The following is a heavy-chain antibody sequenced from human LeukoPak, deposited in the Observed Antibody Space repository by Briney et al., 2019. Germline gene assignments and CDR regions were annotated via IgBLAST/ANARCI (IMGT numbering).Heavy chain of an antibody. CDR3: ARGVEEPIGGYYYYYYMDV. V-gene: IGHV4-59*01. J-gene: IGHJ6*03. CDR1: GGSISSYY. Sequence: SETLSLTCTVSGGSISSYYGSWIRQPPGKGLEWIGYIYYSGSTNYNPSLKSRVTISVDTSKNQFSLKLSSVTAADTAVYYCARGVEEPIGGYYYYYYMDVWGKGTTVTVSS. D-gene: IGHD1-14*01. CDR2: IYYSGST.